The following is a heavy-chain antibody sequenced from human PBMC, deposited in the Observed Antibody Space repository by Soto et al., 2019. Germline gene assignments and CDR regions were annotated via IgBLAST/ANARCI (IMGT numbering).Heavy chain of an antibody. CDR3: ARGATYYYDSSGYYVFDF. CDR1: GGSFSGYY. Sequence: PSETLSLTWAVYGGSFSGYYWSWIRHPPGKGLEWVGEINHSGSTNYNLSLKSRITISVDTSKNQFSLKLSSVTAADTAVYYCARGATYYYDSSGYYVFDFWGQGTLVTVSS. J-gene: IGHJ4*02. CDR2: INHSGST. V-gene: IGHV4-34*01. D-gene: IGHD3-22*01.